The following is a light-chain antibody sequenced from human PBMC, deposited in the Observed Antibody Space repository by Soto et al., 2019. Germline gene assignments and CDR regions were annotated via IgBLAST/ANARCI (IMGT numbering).Light chain of an antibody. CDR1: QSISDR. Sequence: DIHMTQSPSSLSASVGDTVTITCRAGQSISDRLNWYQQKPAKAPKLLIYATSTLQTGVPSRFSGSASGTDFTLTINSLQPEDFATYYCQQNYNTPYSFGQGTKLEIK. J-gene: IGKJ2*03. V-gene: IGKV1-39*01. CDR3: QQNYNTPYS. CDR2: ATS.